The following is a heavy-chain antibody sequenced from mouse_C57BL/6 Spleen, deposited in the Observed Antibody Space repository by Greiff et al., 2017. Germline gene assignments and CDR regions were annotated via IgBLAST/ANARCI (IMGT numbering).Heavy chain of an antibody. Sequence: EVKLQESGPGLVKPSQSLSLTCSVTGYSITSGYYWNWIRQFPGNKLEWMGYISYDGSNNYNPSLKNRISITRDTSKNQFFLKLNSVTTEDTATYYCARGSYGSSYFDYWGKGTTLTVSS. D-gene: IGHD1-1*01. J-gene: IGHJ2*01. CDR3: ARGSYGSSYFDY. CDR1: GYSITSGYY. CDR2: ISYDGSN. V-gene: IGHV3-6*01.